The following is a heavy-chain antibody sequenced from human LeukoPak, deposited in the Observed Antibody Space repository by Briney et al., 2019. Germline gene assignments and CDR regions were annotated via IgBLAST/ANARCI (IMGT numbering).Heavy chain of an antibody. CDR1: GYTFANYG. J-gene: IGHJ4*02. CDR2: ISPYDGNT. Sequence: ASVKVSCKASGYTFANYGITWVRQAPGRGLEWMGWISPYDGNTVFAQKFQVRVTLTIDTSTSTASMELRSLRADDTAMYYCARRAYDFWSGYTDFDYWGQGTLVTVSS. CDR3: ARRAYDFWSGYTDFDY. D-gene: IGHD3-3*01. V-gene: IGHV1-18*01.